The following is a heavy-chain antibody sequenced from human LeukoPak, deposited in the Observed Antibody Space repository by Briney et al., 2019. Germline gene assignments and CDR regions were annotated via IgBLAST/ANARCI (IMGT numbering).Heavy chain of an antibody. V-gene: IGHV1-2*02. CDR3: ARGPMITFGGVIVSTQNYFDY. D-gene: IGHD3-16*02. Sequence: ASVKVSCKASGYTFTGYYMHWVRQAPGQGLEWMGWINPNSGGTNYAQKFQGRVTMTRDTSISTAYMELSRLRSDDTAVYYCARGPMITFGGVIVSTQNYFDYWGQGTLVTVSS. CDR2: INPNSGGT. CDR1: GYTFTGYY. J-gene: IGHJ4*02.